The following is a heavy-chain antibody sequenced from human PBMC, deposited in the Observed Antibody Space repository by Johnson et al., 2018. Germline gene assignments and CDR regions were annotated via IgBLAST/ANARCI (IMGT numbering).Heavy chain of an antibody. V-gene: IGHV3-33*01. J-gene: IGHJ1*01. Sequence: QVQLVQSGGGVVQPGRSLRLSCAASGFTFSSYGMHWVRQAPGKGLEWVAVSGYDGRNKYYADSVKGRFTISRDNSMNTLFLQMNSLRAEDTAVYYWAGDLCVLADSEYFRHWGQGTLVTVSS. D-gene: IGHD3-16*01. CDR2: SGYDGRNK. CDR3: AGDLCVLADSEYFRH. CDR1: GFTFSSYG.